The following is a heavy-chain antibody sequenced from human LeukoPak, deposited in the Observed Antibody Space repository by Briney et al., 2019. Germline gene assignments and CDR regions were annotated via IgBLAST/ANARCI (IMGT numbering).Heavy chain of an antibody. J-gene: IGHJ5*02. CDR1: GGSFSGYY. Sequence: SETLSLICAVYGGSFSGYYWSWIRQPPGKGLEWIGEINHSGSTNYNPSLKSRVTISVDTSKNQFSLKLSSVTAADTAVYYCARAAPSSSWSRRNWFDPWGQGTLVTVSS. CDR2: INHSGST. V-gene: IGHV4-34*01. CDR3: ARAAPSSSWSRRNWFDP. D-gene: IGHD6-13*01.